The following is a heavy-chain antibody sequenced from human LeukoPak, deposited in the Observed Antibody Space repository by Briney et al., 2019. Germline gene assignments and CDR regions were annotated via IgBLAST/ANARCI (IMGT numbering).Heavy chain of an antibody. V-gene: IGHV4-31*03. CDR1: GGSISSGGDS. J-gene: IGHJ2*01. CDR3: ARTTVTTWVTFDL. CDR2: IYYSGST. D-gene: IGHD4-11*01. Sequence: SETLSLTCTVSGGSISSGGDSWSWIRRHPGKGLEWIGYIYYSGSTYYNPPLKSRVTISVDTSKKQFSLKLSSVTAADTAVYYCARTTVTTWVTFDLWGRGTLVTVSS.